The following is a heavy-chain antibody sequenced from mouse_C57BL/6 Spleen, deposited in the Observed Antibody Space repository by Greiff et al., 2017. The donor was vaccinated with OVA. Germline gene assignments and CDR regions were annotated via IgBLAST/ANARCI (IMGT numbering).Heavy chain of an antibody. V-gene: IGHV5-4*03. CDR2: ISDGGSYT. D-gene: IGHD1-1*01. CDR1: GFTFSSYA. Sequence: DVMLVESGGGLVKPGGSLKLSCAASGFTFSSYALSWVRQTPEKRLEWVATISDGGSYTYYPDNVKGRFTISRDNAKNNLYLQMSHLKSEDTAMYYCARYYQGYYAMDYWGQGTSVTVSS. CDR3: ARYYQGYYAMDY. J-gene: IGHJ4*01.